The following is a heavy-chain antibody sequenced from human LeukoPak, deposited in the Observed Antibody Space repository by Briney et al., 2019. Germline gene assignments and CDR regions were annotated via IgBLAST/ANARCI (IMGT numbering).Heavy chain of an antibody. J-gene: IGHJ4*02. CDR2: IFYSGST. Sequence: SETLSLTCTVSGGSISSSSFHWGWIRQPPGKGLEWIGTIFYSGSTYYNPSLKSRVTISVDTSKDQFSPKLSSVTAADTAVYYCVRENYSSGWYGIIDYWGQGTLVTVSS. CDR1: GGSISSSSFH. D-gene: IGHD6-19*01. V-gene: IGHV4-39*07. CDR3: VRENYSSGWYGIIDY.